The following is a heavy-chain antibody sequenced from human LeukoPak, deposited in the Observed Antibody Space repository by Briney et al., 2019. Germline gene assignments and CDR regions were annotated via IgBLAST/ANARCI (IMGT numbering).Heavy chain of an antibody. V-gene: IGHV1-18*01. J-gene: IGHJ4*02. CDR2: ISAYNGNT. Sequence: GASVKVSCKASGYTFTSYGISWVRQAPGQGLEWMGWISAYNGNTNYAQKLQGRVTMTTDTSTSTAYMELRSLRSDDTAVYYCATGGPIMITFGGVTGPDFDYWGQGTLVTVSS. CDR1: GYTFTSYG. CDR3: ATGGPIMITFGGVTGPDFDY. D-gene: IGHD3-16*01.